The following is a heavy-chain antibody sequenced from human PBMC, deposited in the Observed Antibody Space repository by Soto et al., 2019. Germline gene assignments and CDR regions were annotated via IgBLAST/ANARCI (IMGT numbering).Heavy chain of an antibody. CDR2: IIPILGIA. Sequence: SVKVSCKASGYTFTSYDINWVRQAPGQGLEWMGRIIPILGIANYAQKFQGRVTITADKSTSTAYMELSSLRSEDTAVYYCAREYCSSTSCYDAFDIWGQGTMVTVSS. CDR3: AREYCSSTSCYDAFDI. V-gene: IGHV1-69*04. D-gene: IGHD2-2*01. J-gene: IGHJ3*02. CDR1: GYTFTSYD.